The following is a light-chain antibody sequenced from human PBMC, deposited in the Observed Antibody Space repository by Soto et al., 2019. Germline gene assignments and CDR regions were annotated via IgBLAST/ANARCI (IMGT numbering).Light chain of an antibody. Sequence: DLQMAQSPSCVSASVGDRVTVAGRASQSISRYLNWYQQKPGKAPKLLIYAASSLQSGVPSRFSGSGYGTDFTITISSLKTEDFATYYCQQSYSTIRTFGHGTKVDIK. CDR1: QSISRY. J-gene: IGKJ1*01. CDR3: QQSYSTIRT. V-gene: IGKV1-39*01. CDR2: AAS.